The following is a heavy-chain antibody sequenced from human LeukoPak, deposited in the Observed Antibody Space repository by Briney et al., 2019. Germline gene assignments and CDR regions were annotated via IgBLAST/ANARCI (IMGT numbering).Heavy chain of an antibody. J-gene: IGHJ4*02. CDR3: ARDLGDCSGGSCYSYDY. V-gene: IGHV4-59*01. D-gene: IGHD2-15*01. CDR1: GVFISSYY. Sequence: SETLSLTCTVSGVFISSYYWSWIRPPPGKGLEWIGYIYYSGSTNYNPSLKSRVTISVDTSKNQFSLKLSSVTAADTAVYYCARDLGDCSGGSCYSYDYWGQGTLVTVSS. CDR2: IYYSGST.